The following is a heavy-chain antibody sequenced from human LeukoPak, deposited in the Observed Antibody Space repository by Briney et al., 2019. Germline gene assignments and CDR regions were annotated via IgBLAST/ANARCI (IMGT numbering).Heavy chain of an antibody. J-gene: IGHJ4*02. V-gene: IGHV4-59*12. D-gene: IGHD3-3*01. CDR2: IYHSGST. CDR3: ARIVRFLEWLPNRGFDY. Sequence: SETLSLTCTVSGGSLSSYYWSWIRQPPGKGLEWIGYIYHSGSTNYNPSLKSRVTISVDKSKNQFSLKLKSVTAADTAVYYCARIVRFLEWLPNRGFDYWGQGTLVTVSS. CDR1: GGSLSSYY.